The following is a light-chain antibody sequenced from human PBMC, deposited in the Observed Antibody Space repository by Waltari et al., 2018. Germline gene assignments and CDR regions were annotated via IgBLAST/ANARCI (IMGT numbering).Light chain of an antibody. CDR2: DVF. V-gene: IGLV2-14*01. CDR1: STDIGAYSY. Sequence: QSALTQPASVSGSPGQSITISCIGTSTDIGAYSYVSWYQQHPGKAPTLLIFDVFERPSGVSDRFAGSKSGNTASRTISGLQAEDEAEYFCSSYKTDRTVVFGGGTKVTVL. J-gene: IGLJ2*01. CDR3: SSYKTDRTVV.